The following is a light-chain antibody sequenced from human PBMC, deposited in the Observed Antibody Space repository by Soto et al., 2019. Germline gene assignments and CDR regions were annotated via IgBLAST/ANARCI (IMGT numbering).Light chain of an antibody. CDR1: QSVYSSY. Sequence: EIMLTQSPGTLSLSPGERATLSCRASQSVYSSYLAWYQQRPGQAPRLLFYDASIRATGIPDRFSGSGSGTDFSLTIIRLEPEDFAVYYCHQYGSSPWTFGQGTKVEIK. CDR3: HQYGSSPWT. CDR2: DAS. V-gene: IGKV3-20*01. J-gene: IGKJ1*01.